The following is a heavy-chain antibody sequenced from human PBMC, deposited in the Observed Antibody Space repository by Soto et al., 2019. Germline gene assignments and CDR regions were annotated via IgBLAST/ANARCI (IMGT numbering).Heavy chain of an antibody. Sequence: EVQLLESGGGLVQPGGSLRLSCAASGFTFSSYAMSWVRQAPGKGLEWNSAVSGSGGSPYYADSVKGRFTISRDNSKDTLHLQMHNLRAEDTAVYYCAKPPDYNWNDYWGQGALVTVSS. V-gene: IGHV3-23*01. CDR3: AKPPDYNWNDY. D-gene: IGHD1-20*01. J-gene: IGHJ4*02. CDR1: GFTFSSYA. CDR2: VSGSGGSP.